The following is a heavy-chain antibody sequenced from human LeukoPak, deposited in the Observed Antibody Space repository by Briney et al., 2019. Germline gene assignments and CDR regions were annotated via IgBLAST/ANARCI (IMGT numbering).Heavy chain of an antibody. D-gene: IGHD6-19*01. Sequence: GRSLRLSCAASGFTFSSYAVHWVRQAPGKGLEWVAVISYDGSNKYYADSVKGRFTISRDNSKNTLYLQMNSLRAEDTAVYYCARPPPTSSGWYFDYWAREPWSPSPQ. J-gene: IGHJ4*02. CDR3: ARPPPTSSGWYFDY. CDR1: GFTFSSYA. CDR2: ISYDGSNK. V-gene: IGHV3-30*04.